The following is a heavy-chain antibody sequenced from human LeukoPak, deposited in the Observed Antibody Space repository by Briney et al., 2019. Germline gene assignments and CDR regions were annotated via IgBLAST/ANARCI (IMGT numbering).Heavy chain of an antibody. CDR1: GFTFSSYE. CDR2: ISSSGSTI. V-gene: IGHV3-48*03. Sequence: GSLRLSCAASGFTFSSYEMNWVRQAPGKGLEWVSYISSSGSTIYYADSVKGRFTISRDNAKNSLYLQMNSLRAEDTAVYYCARDGDIVATIGWLDYWGQGTLVTVSS. D-gene: IGHD5-12*01. CDR3: ARDGDIVATIGWLDY. J-gene: IGHJ4*02.